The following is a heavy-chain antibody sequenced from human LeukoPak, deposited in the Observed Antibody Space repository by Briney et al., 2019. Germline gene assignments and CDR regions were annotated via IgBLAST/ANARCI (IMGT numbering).Heavy chain of an antibody. CDR3: ASDQDFRCGQYRRDFFY. V-gene: IGHV7-4-1*02. CDR2: INGKTGDA. J-gene: IGHJ4*02. D-gene: IGHD2-21*01. CDR1: GYTFTNYV. Sequence: ASVTVSFKASGYTFTNYVMNWVRQAPGQGPGWVVWINGKTGDATYAEGFTGRFVFSLDTSVSTAYLQSSSLKAEDTAVYYCASDQDFRCGQYRRDFFYWGQGTLVTVAS.